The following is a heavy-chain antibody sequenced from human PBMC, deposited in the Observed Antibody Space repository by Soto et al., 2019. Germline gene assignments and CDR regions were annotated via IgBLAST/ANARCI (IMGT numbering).Heavy chain of an antibody. V-gene: IGHV4-39*01. CDR3: GRLEGLATISYYFDY. D-gene: IGHD3-9*01. CDR2: VYYSGST. Sequence: SDTLSLTWTVSGGSVSSSRYCWGRVRQPTGKGLEWIGSVYYSGSTYYNPSLESRVTISVDKSKDQFSLKLMSLSAADTAVYYCGRLEGLATISYYFDYWGQGALVTVSS. CDR1: GGSVSSSRYC. J-gene: IGHJ4*02.